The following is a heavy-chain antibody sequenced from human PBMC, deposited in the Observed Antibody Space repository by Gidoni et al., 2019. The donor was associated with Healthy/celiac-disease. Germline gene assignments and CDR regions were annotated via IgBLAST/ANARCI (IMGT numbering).Heavy chain of an antibody. J-gene: IGHJ6*03. CDR1: GFTFSSSG. CDR2: IWYDGSNK. V-gene: IGHV3-33*01. D-gene: IGHD6-13*01. CDR3: ARAPGAAAGPYYYYYMDV. Sequence: QVQLVESGGGVVQPGRSLRLSCAASGFTFSSSGMHWVRQAPGKGLEWVAVIWYDGSNKYYADSVKGRFTISRDNSKNTLYLQMNSLRAEDTAVYYCARAPGAAAGPYYYYYMDVWGKGTTVTVSS.